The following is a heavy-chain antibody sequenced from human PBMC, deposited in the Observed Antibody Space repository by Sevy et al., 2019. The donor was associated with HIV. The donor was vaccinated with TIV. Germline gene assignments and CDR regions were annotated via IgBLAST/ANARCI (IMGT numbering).Heavy chain of an antibody. CDR1: GFTFSSYW. V-gene: IGHV3-7*01. CDR2: IKQDGSEK. D-gene: IGHD2-21*02. Sequence: GGSLRLSCAASGFTFSSYWMSWVRQAPGKGLEWVANIKQDGSEKYYVDSVKGPFTISRDNAKNSLYLQMNSLRAEDTAVYYCASAYCGGDCYSGGDYWGQGTLVTVSS. CDR3: ASAYCGGDCYSGGDY. J-gene: IGHJ4*02.